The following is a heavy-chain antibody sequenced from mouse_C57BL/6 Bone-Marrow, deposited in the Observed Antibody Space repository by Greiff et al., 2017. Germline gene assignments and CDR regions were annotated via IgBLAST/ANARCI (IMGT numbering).Heavy chain of an antibody. J-gene: IGHJ1*03. D-gene: IGHD1-1*01. CDR1: GFTFSDYY. Sequence: EVHLVESEGGLVQPGSSMKLSCTASGFTFSDYYMAWVRQVPEKGLEWVANINYDGSSTYYLDSLKSRFIISRDNAKNILYLQMSSLKSEDTATYYCARPYYYGTYWYFDVWGTGTTVTVSS. V-gene: IGHV5-16*01. CDR3: ARPYYYGTYWYFDV. CDR2: INYDGSST.